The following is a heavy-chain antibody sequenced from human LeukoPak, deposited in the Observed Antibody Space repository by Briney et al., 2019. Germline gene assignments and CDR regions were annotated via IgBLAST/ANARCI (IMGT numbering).Heavy chain of an antibody. CDR2: INPNSGGT. CDR3: ARLITAEYSSSWYLQSFDY. D-gene: IGHD6-13*01. Sequence: GASVKVSCKASGYTFTGYYMHWVRQAPGQGLEWMGWINPNSGGTNYAQKFQGWVTMTRDTSISTAYMELSRLRSDDTAVYYCARLITAEYSSSWYLQSFDYWGQGTLVTVSS. CDR1: GYTFTGYY. V-gene: IGHV1-2*04. J-gene: IGHJ4*02.